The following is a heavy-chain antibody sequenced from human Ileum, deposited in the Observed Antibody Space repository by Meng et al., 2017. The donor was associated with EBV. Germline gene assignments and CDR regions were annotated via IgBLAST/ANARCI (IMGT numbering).Heavy chain of an antibody. CDR3: ATGVADFEY. CDR1: GYTFTSYD. CDR2: MNPNRGTT. J-gene: IGHJ4*02. V-gene: IGHV1-8*01. Sequence: QVQLGKSGAAVKKPGAAVKVSCKASGYTFTSYDIKWVRQGTGQGLEWMGWMNPNRGTTGYAQKFQGRVTMTRNISKSTAYMDLSSLRSEDTAVYYCATGVADFEYWGQGTLVTVSS. D-gene: IGHD6-19*01.